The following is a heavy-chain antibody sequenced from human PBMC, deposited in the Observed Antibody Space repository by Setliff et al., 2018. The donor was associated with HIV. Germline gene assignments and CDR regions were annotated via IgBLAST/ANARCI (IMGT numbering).Heavy chain of an antibody. J-gene: IGHJ6*03. CDR3: ASEAWTSYRSSSGYYYYYMDV. CDR1: GETIRNGFYY. D-gene: IGHD6-6*01. Sequence: SETLSLTCTVSGETIRNGFYYWHWRRQPPGKGLEWIGSIYYSGSTHYKSSLKSRVTISVDTSKNQFSLKLSSVTAADTAVYYCASEAWTSYRSSSGYYYYYMDVWGKGTTVTVSS. CDR2: IYYSGST. V-gene: IGHV4-39*07.